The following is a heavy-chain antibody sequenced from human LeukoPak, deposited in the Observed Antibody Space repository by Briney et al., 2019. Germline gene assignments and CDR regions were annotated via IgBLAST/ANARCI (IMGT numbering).Heavy chain of an antibody. CDR1: GYSFTSYW. CDR2: IYPGDSDT. D-gene: IGHD6-13*01. J-gene: IGHJ6*02. Sequence: GESLKISCKGSGYSFTSYWIGWVRQMPGKGLEWMGIIYPGDSDTRYSPSFQGQVTISADKSISTAYLQWSSLKASDTAMYYCARYDSGSSWSKGDYSSYYYGMDVWGQGTTVTVSS. V-gene: IGHV5-51*01. CDR3: ARYDSGSSWSKGDYSSYYYGMDV.